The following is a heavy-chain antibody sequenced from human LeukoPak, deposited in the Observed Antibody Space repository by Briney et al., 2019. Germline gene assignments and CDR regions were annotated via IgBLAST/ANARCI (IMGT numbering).Heavy chain of an antibody. CDR1: GFTFSNYW. J-gene: IGHJ4*02. D-gene: IGHD1-26*01. Sequence: GGSLRLSCAASGFTFSNYWMSWVRQAPGKGLEWVANIKFDGNDKFYVDSVKGRFTISRDNAKNLLYLQMSSLRAEDTAVYSCARAGGIVGATYLSDFDYWGQGTLVTVSS. CDR2: IKFDGNDK. CDR3: ARAGGIVGATYLSDFDY. V-gene: IGHV3-7*01.